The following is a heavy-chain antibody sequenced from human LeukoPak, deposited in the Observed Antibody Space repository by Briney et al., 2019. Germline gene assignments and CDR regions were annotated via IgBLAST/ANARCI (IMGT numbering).Heavy chain of an antibody. V-gene: IGHV3-30*18. CDR1: GFTFSSYG. Sequence: PGRSLRLSCAASGFTFSSYGMHWVRQAPGKGLEWVSVISYDGSTKYYADSVKGRFTISRDNSKNTLYLQMNSPRAEDTAVYYCANPLLYDSSPLEDYWGQGTLVTVSS. CDR2: ISYDGSTK. J-gene: IGHJ4*02. CDR3: ANPLLYDSSPLEDY. D-gene: IGHD3-22*01.